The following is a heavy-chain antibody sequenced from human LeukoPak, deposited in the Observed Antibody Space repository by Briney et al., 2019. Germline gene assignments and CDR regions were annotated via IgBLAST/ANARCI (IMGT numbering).Heavy chain of an antibody. CDR2: SNTNTGNP. CDR3: ARDPSCSSTSCVDY. CDR1: GYTFTSYA. D-gene: IGHD2-2*01. V-gene: IGHV7-4-1*02. Sequence: GASVKVSCKASGYTFTSYAINWVRQAPGQGLEWMGWSNTNTGNPTYAQGFTGRFVFSLDTSVSTAYLQISSLKAEDTAVYYCARDPSCSSTSCVDYWGQGTLVTVSS. J-gene: IGHJ4*02.